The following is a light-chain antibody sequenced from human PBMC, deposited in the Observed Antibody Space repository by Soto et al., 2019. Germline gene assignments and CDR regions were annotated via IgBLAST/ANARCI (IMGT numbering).Light chain of an antibody. CDR1: SSDIGGYNF. CDR2: EVS. J-gene: IGLJ2*01. Sequence: QSALTQPASVSGAPGQSITISCTGTSSDIGGYNFVSWYQQHPGEAPKLIIYEVSNRPSGVSNRFSGSKSGNTASLTISGLQTEDEADYYCSSFTSISVVFGGGTKLTVL. CDR3: SSFTSISVV. V-gene: IGLV2-14*01.